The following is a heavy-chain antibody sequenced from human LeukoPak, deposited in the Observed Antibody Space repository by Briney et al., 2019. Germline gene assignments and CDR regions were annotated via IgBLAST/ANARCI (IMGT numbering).Heavy chain of an antibody. CDR2: IYSGGST. CDR1: GFTVSSNY. V-gene: IGHV3-66*01. D-gene: IGHD4-17*01. CDR3: AREDGDYVVDY. Sequence: GGSLRLSCAASGFTVSSNYMSWVRQAPGKGLEWVSVIYSGGSTYYADSAKGRFTISRDNSKNTLYLQMNSLRAEDTAVYYCAREDGDYVVDYWGQGTLVTVSS. J-gene: IGHJ4*02.